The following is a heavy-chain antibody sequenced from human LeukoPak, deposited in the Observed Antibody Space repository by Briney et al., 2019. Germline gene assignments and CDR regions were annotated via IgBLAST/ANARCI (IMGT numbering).Heavy chain of an antibody. V-gene: IGHV4-38-2*02. J-gene: IGHJ6*03. CDR1: GYSISSGYY. CDR2: IYHSGST. CDR3: ASEGIGYYYMDV. D-gene: IGHD2-15*01. Sequence: PSETLSLTCTVSGYSISSGYYWGWIRQPPGKGLEWIGSIYHSGSTYYNPSLKSRVTISVGTSKNQFSLKLSSVTAADTAVYYCASEGIGYYYMDVWGKGTTVTVSS.